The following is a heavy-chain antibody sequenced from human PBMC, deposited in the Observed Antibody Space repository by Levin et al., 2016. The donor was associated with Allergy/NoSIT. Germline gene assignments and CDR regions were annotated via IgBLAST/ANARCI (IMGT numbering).Heavy chain of an antibody. J-gene: IGHJ4*02. Sequence: GESLKISCAASGFTFSNYWMYWVRQAPGKGLVWVSRINSDGSTTAYADSVKGRFTISRDSAKNTIYLQMNSLRAEDTAVYYCARGVDYSDFAYWGQGTLVTVSS. V-gene: IGHV3-74*01. D-gene: IGHD4-11*01. CDR1: GFTFSNYW. CDR3: ARGVDYSDFAY. CDR2: INSDGSTT.